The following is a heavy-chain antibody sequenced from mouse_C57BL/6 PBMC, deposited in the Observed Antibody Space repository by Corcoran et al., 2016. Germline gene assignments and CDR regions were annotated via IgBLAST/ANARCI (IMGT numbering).Heavy chain of an antibody. CDR2: INPNNGGT. D-gene: IGHD2-3*01. V-gene: IGHV1-26*01. CDR1: GYTFTDYY. CDR3: ARYGYYS. Sequence: EVQLQQSGPELVKPGASVKISCKASGYTFTDYYMNWVKQSHGKSLEWIGDINPNNGGTSYNQKFKGKATLTVDKSSSTAYMELRSLTSEDSAVYYCARYGYYSWGQGTTLTVSS. J-gene: IGHJ2*01.